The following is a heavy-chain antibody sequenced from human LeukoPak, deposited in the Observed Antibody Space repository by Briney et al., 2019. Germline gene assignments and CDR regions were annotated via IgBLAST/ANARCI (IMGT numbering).Heavy chain of an antibody. CDR2: ISADDGAT. J-gene: IGHJ6*02. D-gene: IGHD3-3*01. CDR1: GFTFSNYA. V-gene: IGHV3-23*01. CDR3: AKGPYDFWSDLSYYYGMDV. Sequence: GGSLRLSCAASGFTFSNYAMTWVRQGPGKGLEWVSVISADDGATYYADSVKGRFTISRDNSKNTLYLQMNSLRAEDTAVYYCAKGPYDFWSDLSYYYGMDVWGQGTTVTVSS.